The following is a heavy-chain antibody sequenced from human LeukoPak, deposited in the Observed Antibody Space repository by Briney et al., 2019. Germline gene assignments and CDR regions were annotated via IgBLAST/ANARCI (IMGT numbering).Heavy chain of an antibody. J-gene: IGHJ4*02. CDR1: GFTFSNAW. D-gene: IGHD1-26*01. CDR2: ISGSGGTT. CDR3: AKGGSYWPFDY. Sequence: GGSLRLSCAASGFTFSNAWMSWVRQAPGKGLEWVSAISGSGGTTYYADSVKGRFTISRDNSKNTLYVQMNSLRAEDMAVYYCAKGGSYWPFDYWGQGTLVTVSS. V-gene: IGHV3-23*01.